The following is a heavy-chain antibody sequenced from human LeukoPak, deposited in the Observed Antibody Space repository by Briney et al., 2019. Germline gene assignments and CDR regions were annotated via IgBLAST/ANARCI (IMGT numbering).Heavy chain of an antibody. CDR2: IYYSGST. Sequence: SETLSLTCTVSGGSISSSSYYWGWIRQPPGKGLEWIGRIYYSGSTYYNPSLKSRVTISVDTSKNQFSLKLSSVTAADTAVYYCASIAVAGPIDYWGQGTLVTVSS. J-gene: IGHJ4*02. CDR1: GGSISSSSYY. V-gene: IGHV4-39*07. CDR3: ASIAVAGPIDY. D-gene: IGHD6-19*01.